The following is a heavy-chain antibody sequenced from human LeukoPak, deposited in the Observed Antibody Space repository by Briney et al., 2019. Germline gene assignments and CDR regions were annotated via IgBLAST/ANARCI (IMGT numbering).Heavy chain of an antibody. D-gene: IGHD5-24*01. V-gene: IGHV4-59*01. CDR2: IYYSGST. J-gene: IGHJ4*02. CDR1: GGSISSYY. CDR3: ARADGYNSEFDY. Sequence: SETLSLTCTVSGGSISSYYWSWIRQPPGKGLEWIGYIYYSGSTNYNPSLKSRVTISVDTSKKQFSLKLSSVTAADTAVYYCARADGYNSEFDYWGQGTLVTASS.